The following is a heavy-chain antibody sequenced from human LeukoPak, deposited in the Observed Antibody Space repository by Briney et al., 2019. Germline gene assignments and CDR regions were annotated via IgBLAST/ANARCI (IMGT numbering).Heavy chain of an antibody. J-gene: IGHJ5*02. CDR2: IYHSGST. V-gene: IGHV4-38-2*02. D-gene: IGHD6-13*01. CDR3: ARAKQLGWFDP. Sequence: SETLSLTCTVSGYSISSGYYWGWIRQPPAKGLEWIGCIYHSGSTNYSPSLKSRVTISLDTSKNQFSLKVTSVTAADTAVYYCARAKQLGWFDPWGQGALVTVSS. CDR1: GYSISSGYY.